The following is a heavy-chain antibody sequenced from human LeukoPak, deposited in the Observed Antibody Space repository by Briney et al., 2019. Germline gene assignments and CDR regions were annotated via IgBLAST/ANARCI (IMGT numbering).Heavy chain of an antibody. D-gene: IGHD3-22*01. Sequence: ASVKVSCKASGYTFTSYYMHWVRQAPGQGLEWMGIINPSGGSTSYAQKFQGRVTMTEDTSTDTAYMELSSLRSEDTAVYYCATSYYYDSSGYRHFDYWGQGTLVTVSS. CDR2: INPSGGST. V-gene: IGHV1-46*01. CDR3: ATSYYYDSSGYRHFDY. CDR1: GYTFTSYY. J-gene: IGHJ4*02.